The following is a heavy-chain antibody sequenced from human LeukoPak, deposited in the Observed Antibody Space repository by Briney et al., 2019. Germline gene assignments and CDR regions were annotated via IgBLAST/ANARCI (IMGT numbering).Heavy chain of an antibody. CDR3: AKESKTYFYDTSGYPIDY. CDR1: GFTFSSYG. V-gene: IGHV3-30*02. D-gene: IGHD3-22*01. Sequence: GGSLRLSCAASGFTFSSYGIHWVRQAPGKGLEWVAFIRYDGTNKYYADSVKGRFTISRDNSKNTLYLQMNSLRAEDTAVYYCAKESKTYFYDTSGYPIDYWGQGTLVTVSS. J-gene: IGHJ4*02. CDR2: IRYDGTNK.